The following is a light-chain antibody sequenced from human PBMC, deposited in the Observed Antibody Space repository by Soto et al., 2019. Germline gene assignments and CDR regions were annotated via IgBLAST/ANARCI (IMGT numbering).Light chain of an antibody. V-gene: IGKV1-39*01. CDR2: MAS. J-gene: IGKJ2*01. CDR3: QQSYITPYA. Sequence: DLQMTQSPSSLSASVGDRVTITCRASQTFSNYLNWYQHKPGKAPRLLIYMASTLQSGVPSRFSGRGSGTDFTLTISSLQPDDSAIYYCQQSYITPYAFRQGTKLEIK. CDR1: QTFSNY.